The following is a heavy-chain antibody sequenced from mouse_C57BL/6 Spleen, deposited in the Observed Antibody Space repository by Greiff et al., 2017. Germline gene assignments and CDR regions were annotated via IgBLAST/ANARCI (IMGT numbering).Heavy chain of an antibody. CDR1: GYTFTSYW. CDR2: IDPSDSET. Sequence: QVQLQQPGAELVRPGSSVKLSCKASGYTFTSYWMHWVKQRPIQGLEWIGNIDPSDSETHYNQKFKDKATLTVDKSSSTAYMQLSSLTSEDSAVYYCARALYDYEFYYFGYWGQGTPLTVSS. D-gene: IGHD2-4*01. CDR3: ARALYDYEFYYFGY. J-gene: IGHJ2*01. V-gene: IGHV1-52*01.